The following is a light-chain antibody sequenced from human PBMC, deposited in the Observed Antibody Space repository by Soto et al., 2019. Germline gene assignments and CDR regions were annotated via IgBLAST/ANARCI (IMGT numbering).Light chain of an antibody. CDR3: QQVNSYPWT. V-gene: IGKV1-9*01. CDR1: ASISNY. J-gene: IGKJ1*01. Sequence: DIRMTQSPSSLSASVGDRVTITCRASASISNYLNWYQQTPGKAPNLLIYAASTLQSGVPSRFSGSGSGTEFTLTISSLQPEDFASYYCQQVNSYPWTFGQGTKVDIK. CDR2: AAS.